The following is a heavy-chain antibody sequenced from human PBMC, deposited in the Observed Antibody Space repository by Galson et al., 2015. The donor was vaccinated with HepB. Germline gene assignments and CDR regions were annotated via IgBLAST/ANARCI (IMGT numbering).Heavy chain of an antibody. Sequence: SLRLSCAASGFTFSNAWMSWVRQAPGKGLEWVGRIKSKTDGGKTDYAAPVKGRFTISREDSTNTLYLQMNSLKTEDTAVYYCTTDRSSPWLVRMRDYWGQGTLVTVSS. CDR1: GFTFSNAW. D-gene: IGHD6-19*01. CDR2: IKSKTDGGKT. V-gene: IGHV3-15*01. J-gene: IGHJ4*02. CDR3: TTDRSSPWLVRMRDY.